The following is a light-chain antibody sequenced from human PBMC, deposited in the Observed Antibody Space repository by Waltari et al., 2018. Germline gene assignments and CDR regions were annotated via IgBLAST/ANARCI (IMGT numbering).Light chain of an antibody. V-gene: IGKV1-5*03. J-gene: IGKJ2*01. CDR1: QNVGTW. CDR2: MAS. CDR3: QQYSSFST. Sequence: DIQMTHSPSTLSASVGDRVTISCRASQNVGTWLAWYQQKPGKAPKLLIYMASSLESGVPSRLSGSGSGTEFTLTISSLQPDDFATYSCQQYSSFSTFGQGTKV.